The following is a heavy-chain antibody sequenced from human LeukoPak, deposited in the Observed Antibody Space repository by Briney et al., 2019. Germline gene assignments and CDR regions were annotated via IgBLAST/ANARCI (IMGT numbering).Heavy chain of an antibody. CDR2: INHSGST. Sequence: SETLSLTCAVYGGSFSGYYWSWIRQPPGKGLEWIGEINHSGSTNYNPSLKSRVTISVDTSKNQFSLKLSSVTAADTAVYYCARRRYMVRGVIIEFDYWGQGTLVTVSS. D-gene: IGHD3-10*01. V-gene: IGHV4-34*01. CDR3: ARRRYMVRGVIIEFDY. CDR1: GGSFSGYY. J-gene: IGHJ4*02.